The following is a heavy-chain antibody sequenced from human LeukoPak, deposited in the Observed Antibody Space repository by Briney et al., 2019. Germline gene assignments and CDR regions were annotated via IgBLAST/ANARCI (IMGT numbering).Heavy chain of an antibody. CDR1: GFTFSSYD. J-gene: IGHJ3*02. CDR2: ISYDGSNE. V-gene: IGHV3-30*04. D-gene: IGHD6-13*01. Sequence: PGGSLRLSCAASGFTFSSYDMLWVRQAPGKGLEWVAIISYDGSNEYYADSVKGRFTISRDNAKNSLYLQMNSLRAEDTAVYYCARDLREDSSSWSVCAFDIWGQGTMVTVSS. CDR3: ARDLREDSSSWSVCAFDI.